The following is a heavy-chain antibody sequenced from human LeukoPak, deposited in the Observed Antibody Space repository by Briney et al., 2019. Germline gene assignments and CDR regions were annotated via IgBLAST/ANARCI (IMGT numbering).Heavy chain of an antibody. Sequence: GGSLRLSCTVSGFTVSSNSWSWVRQAPGKGLEWVSFIYSGGKTHSSDSVKGRFTISRDNSKNTLYLQMSSLRAEDTAVYYCARRSGIAVAGAFDYWGQGTLVTVSS. V-gene: IGHV3-53*01. D-gene: IGHD6-19*01. J-gene: IGHJ4*02. CDR3: ARRSGIAVAGAFDY. CDR2: IYSGGKT. CDR1: GFTVSSNS.